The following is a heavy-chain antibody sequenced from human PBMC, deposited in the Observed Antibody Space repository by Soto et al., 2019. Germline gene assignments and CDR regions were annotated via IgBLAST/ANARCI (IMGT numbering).Heavy chain of an antibody. D-gene: IGHD6-13*01. J-gene: IGHJ6*03. Sequence: SETLSLTCTVSGGSISSYYWSWIRQPPGKGLEWIGYIYYSGSTNYNPSLKSRVTISVDTSKNQFSLKLSSVTAADTAVYYCARVGLAAAGKGFIPDFDYYYYYMDVWGKGTTVTVSS. CDR1: GGSISSYY. CDR3: ARVGLAAAGKGFIPDFDYYYYYMDV. CDR2: IYYSGST. V-gene: IGHV4-59*01.